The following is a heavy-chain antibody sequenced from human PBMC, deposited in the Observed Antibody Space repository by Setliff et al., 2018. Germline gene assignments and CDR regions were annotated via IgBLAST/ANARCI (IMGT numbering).Heavy chain of an antibody. CDR1: GFIFSDYS. Sequence: GGSLRLSCAASGFIFSDYSMNWVRQAPGKGLQWVSVIYSGGSTYYADSVKGRFTISRDNAKNSLYLQMNNLRAEDTAVYYCAREAQYSNGGDGFDVWGRGTMVTVSS. J-gene: IGHJ3*01. CDR3: AREAQYSNGGDGFDV. V-gene: IGHV3-66*01. D-gene: IGHD2-8*01. CDR2: IYSGGST.